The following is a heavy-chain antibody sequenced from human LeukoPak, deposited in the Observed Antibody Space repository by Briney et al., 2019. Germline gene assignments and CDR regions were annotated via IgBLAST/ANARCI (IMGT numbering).Heavy chain of an antibody. Sequence: PSETLFLTCAVSGGSISSGGYSWSWIRQPPGKGLEWIGYIYHSGSTYYNPSLKSRVTISVDRSKNQFSLKLSSVTAADTAVYYCARVSMVRGVQGYNWFDPWGQGTLVTVSS. CDR3: ARVSMVRGVQGYNWFDP. D-gene: IGHD3-10*01. V-gene: IGHV4-30-2*01. CDR1: GGSISSGGYS. CDR2: IYHSGST. J-gene: IGHJ5*02.